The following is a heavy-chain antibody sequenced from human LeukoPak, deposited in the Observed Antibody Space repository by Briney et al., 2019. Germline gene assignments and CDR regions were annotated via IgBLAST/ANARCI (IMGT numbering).Heavy chain of an antibody. CDR1: GYTFTNYY. V-gene: IGHV1-46*01. J-gene: IGHJ6*02. CDR3: ARDVVPSSYYGMDV. CDR2: INPSSGST. Sequence: GASVKVSCKTSGYTFTNYYIHWVRQVPGQGLEWMGIINPSSGSTTYAQTFQGRVNMTRDTSTTTFYMELSSLRSEDTAVYYCARDVVPSSYYGMDVWGQGTTVTVSS.